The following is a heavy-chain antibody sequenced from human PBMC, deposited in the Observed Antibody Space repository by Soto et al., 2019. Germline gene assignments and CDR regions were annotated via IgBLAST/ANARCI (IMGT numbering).Heavy chain of an antibody. D-gene: IGHD3-9*01. CDR3: AGVLRYFDWLYPPNYGMDV. J-gene: IGHJ6*02. CDR2: ISSSSSYI. V-gene: IGHV3-21*01. CDR1: GFTFSSYA. Sequence: PVGSLRLSCAASGFTFSSYAMSWIRQAPGKGLEWVSSISSSSSYIYYADSVKGRFTISRDNAKNSLYLQMNSLRAEDTAVYYCAGVLRYFDWLYPPNYGMDVWGQGTTVTVSS.